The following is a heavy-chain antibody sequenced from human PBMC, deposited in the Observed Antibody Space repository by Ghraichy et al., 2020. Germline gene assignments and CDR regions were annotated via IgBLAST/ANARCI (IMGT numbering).Heavy chain of an antibody. CDR3: ARDGPYDSSTYYETLDY. J-gene: IGHJ4*02. CDR2: INAGNGNT. Sequence: ASVKVSCKASGYTFTSYAMQWGRQAPGQRLEWRGWINAGNGNTKYSQKFQGRVTITRDTSASTAYMELSSLRSEDTAVYYCARDGPYDSSTYYETLDYWSQGTLVTVSS. V-gene: IGHV1-3*01. CDR1: GYTFTSYA. D-gene: IGHD3-22*01.